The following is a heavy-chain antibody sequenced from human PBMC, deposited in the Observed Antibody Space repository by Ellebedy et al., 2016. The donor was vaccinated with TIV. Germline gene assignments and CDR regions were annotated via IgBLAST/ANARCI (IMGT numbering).Heavy chain of an antibody. J-gene: IGHJ3*01. Sequence: PGGSLRLSCAASGFTFSNYAMSWVRQAPGKGLEWVSSISGTGGSTDYAESVKGRFTISRDNSKNTLSLQMHSLRGEDTAVYYCARRPRGSGANYSGVWGQGTMVTVSS. CDR3: ARRPRGSGANYSGV. CDR1: GFTFSNYA. CDR2: ISGTGGST. V-gene: IGHV3-23*01. D-gene: IGHD3-10*01.